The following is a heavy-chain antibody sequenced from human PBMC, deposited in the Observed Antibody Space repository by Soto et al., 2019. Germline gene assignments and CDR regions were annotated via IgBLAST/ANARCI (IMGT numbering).Heavy chain of an antibody. D-gene: IGHD5-12*01. Sequence: SETLSLTCTVSGGSISSGDYYWSWIRQPPGKGLEWIGYFYYSGSTYYNPSLKSRVTISVDTSKNQFSLKLSSVTAADTAVYYCAREDIVATEGIDYWGQGTLVTVSS. CDR1: GGSISSGDYY. V-gene: IGHV4-30-4*01. CDR3: AREDIVATEGIDY. J-gene: IGHJ4*02. CDR2: FYYSGST.